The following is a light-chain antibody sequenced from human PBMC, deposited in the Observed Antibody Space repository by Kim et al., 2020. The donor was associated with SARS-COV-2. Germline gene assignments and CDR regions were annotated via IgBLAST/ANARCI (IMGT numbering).Light chain of an antibody. CDR3: SSYTSSSTPYV. CDR2: DVS. J-gene: IGLJ1*01. CDR1: RRDVGGYNY. V-gene: IGLV2-14*03. Sequence: SCPGXRRDVGGYNYVSWYQQXPXKAPKLMIYDVSNRPSGFSNRFSGSKSGNTASLTISGLQAEDXADYYCSSYTSSSTPYVFGTGTKVTVL.